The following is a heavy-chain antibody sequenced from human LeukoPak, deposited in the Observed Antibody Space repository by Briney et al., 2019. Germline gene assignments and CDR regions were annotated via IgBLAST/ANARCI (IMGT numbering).Heavy chain of an antibody. CDR2: IDTAGDT. V-gene: IGHV3-13*04. CDR1: GFTLSSYD. Sequence: GGSLRLSSAASGFTLSSYDMCWVRQAAGAGLEWVSSIDTAGDTYYPGSVKGRFTISRENAKNSFYLQMNSVRAGDTAMYYCVRGSDGLDVWGQGTTVTVSS. D-gene: IGHD3-16*01. J-gene: IGHJ6*02. CDR3: VRGSDGLDV.